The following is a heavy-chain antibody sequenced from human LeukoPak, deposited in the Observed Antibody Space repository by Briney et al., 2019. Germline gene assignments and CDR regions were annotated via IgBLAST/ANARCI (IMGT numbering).Heavy chain of an antibody. Sequence: GESLKISCMGSGYSFTSYWIGWVRQMPGKGLEWMGIIYPGDSDTRYSPSFQGQVTISADKSISTAYLQWSSLKASDTAMYYCARLDCSGGSCYPFDYWGQGTLVTVSS. CDR1: GYSFTSYW. J-gene: IGHJ4*02. V-gene: IGHV5-51*01. D-gene: IGHD2-15*01. CDR2: IYPGDSDT. CDR3: ARLDCSGGSCYPFDY.